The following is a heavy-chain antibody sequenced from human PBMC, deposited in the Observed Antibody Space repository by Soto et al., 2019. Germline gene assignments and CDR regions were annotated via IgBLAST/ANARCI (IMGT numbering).Heavy chain of an antibody. Sequence: QMQLQESGPGLVKPSQTLSLTCTVSGGSISSGDNYWSWIRQTPGKGLELIGHIYHSGSTFYNPPLKSRVTISVDTSKNQFSLRLTSMTAADTAVYYCARIGWIPLWGQGTQVTVSA. V-gene: IGHV4-30-4*01. CDR1: GGSISSGDNY. CDR3: ARIGWIPL. J-gene: IGHJ4*02. D-gene: IGHD5-18*01. CDR2: IYHSGST.